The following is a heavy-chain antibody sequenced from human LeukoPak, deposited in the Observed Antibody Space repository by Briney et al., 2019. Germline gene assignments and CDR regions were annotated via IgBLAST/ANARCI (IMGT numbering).Heavy chain of an antibody. CDR1: GWTFPSYA. Sequence: AAVKDSCQASGWTFPSYAMHWVRQATGQRLEWMGWMNTGNGYTKNSQNFQGIVPITSDSSESSAYVKLSSLKSEDTAVYFCARGIAVAYFDYWSEGTLVTVPS. CDR3: ARGIAVAYFDY. V-gene: IGHV1-3*04. CDR2: MNTGNGYT. D-gene: IGHD6-19*01. J-gene: IGHJ4*02.